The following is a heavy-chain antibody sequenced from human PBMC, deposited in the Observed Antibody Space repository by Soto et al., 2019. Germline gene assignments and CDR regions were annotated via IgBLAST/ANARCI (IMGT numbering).Heavy chain of an antibody. V-gene: IGHV3-53*01. J-gene: IGHJ3*02. CDR1: GFTVSSNY. CDR2: IYSGGST. CDR3: AKDLYSSWSFDAFDI. D-gene: IGHD6-13*01. Sequence: GGSLRLSCAASGFTVSSNYMSWVRQAPGKGLEWVSVIYSGGSTYYADSVKGRFTISRDNSKNTLYLQMNSLRAEDTAVYYCAKDLYSSWSFDAFDIWGQGTMVTVS.